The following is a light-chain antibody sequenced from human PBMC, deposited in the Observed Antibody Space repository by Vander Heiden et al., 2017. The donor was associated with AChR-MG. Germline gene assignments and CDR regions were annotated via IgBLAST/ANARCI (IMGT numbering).Light chain of an antibody. Sequence: SFELTPPPSVSVSQGQTARITCSGHKLGDRCVCWYQQKAGHFPVLVIYQDTQRPPESPERFSGANAGNTATLTIIGTQAMDEADYFWQAWDNGVVFGGGTKLTVL. J-gene: IGLJ3*02. CDR1: KLGDRC. CDR3: QAWDNGVV. CDR2: QDT. V-gene: IGLV3-1*01.